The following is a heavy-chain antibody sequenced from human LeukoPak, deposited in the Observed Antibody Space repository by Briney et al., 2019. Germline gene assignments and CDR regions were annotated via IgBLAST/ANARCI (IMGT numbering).Heavy chain of an antibody. J-gene: IGHJ4*02. CDR2: ISSDGSKK. CDR1: GFTFSTYD. V-gene: IGHV3-30-3*01. CDR3: ARGRSYSFDY. Sequence: GGSLRLSCVASGFTFSTYDMHWVRQAPGKGLEWVAVISSDGSKKYYADSVKGRFTISRDNSKNTLYLHMNSLRAEDTAVYYCARGRSYSFDYWGQGTLVTVSS. D-gene: IGHD2-15*01.